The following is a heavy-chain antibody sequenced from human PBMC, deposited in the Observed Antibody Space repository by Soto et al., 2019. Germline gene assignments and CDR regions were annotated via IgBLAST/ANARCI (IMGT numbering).Heavy chain of an antibody. CDR3: ARGSSLNY. CDR2: IKQDGSEQ. D-gene: IGHD6-13*01. V-gene: IGHV3-7*01. Sequence: EVQLVESGGGLVQPGGSLRLSCVGSGFTLSSYWMSWARQAPGKGLEWLANIKQDGSEQHYVVSVKGRFSISRDNAQNSLFLHMSSLRDEDTAVYYCARGSSLNYWGQGTLVTVSS. CDR1: GFTLSSYW. J-gene: IGHJ4*02.